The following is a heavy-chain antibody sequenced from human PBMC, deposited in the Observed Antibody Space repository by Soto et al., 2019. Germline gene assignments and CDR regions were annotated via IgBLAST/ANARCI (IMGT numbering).Heavy chain of an antibody. D-gene: IGHD4-17*01. Sequence: GGSLRLSCSASGFTFSSYAMHCVRQAPGKGLEYVSAISSNGGSTYYADSVTGRFTISRDNSKNTLYLQMSSLRAEDTAVYYCVITPNYGDYGYWGQGTLVTVSS. V-gene: IGHV3-64D*08. CDR3: VITPNYGDYGY. J-gene: IGHJ4*02. CDR1: GFTFSSYA. CDR2: ISSNGGST.